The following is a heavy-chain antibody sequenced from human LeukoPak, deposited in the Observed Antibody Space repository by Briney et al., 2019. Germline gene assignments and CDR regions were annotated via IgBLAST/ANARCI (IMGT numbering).Heavy chain of an antibody. CDR3: AAYTAMAS. CDR2: ISSSSSTI. V-gene: IGHV3-48*01. D-gene: IGHD5-18*01. Sequence: GGSLRLSCAASGFTFSSYSMNWVRQAPGKGLEWVSYISSSSSTIYYADSVKGRFTISRDNSKNTLYLQMNSLRAEDTAVYYCAAYTAMASWGQGTLVTVSS. J-gene: IGHJ4*02. CDR1: GFTFSSYS.